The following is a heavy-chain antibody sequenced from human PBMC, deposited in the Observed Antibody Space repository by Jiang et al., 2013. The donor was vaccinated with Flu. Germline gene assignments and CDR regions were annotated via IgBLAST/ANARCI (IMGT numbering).Heavy chain of an antibody. CDR2: IKHDGSVK. CDR1: GLTFSRYW. Sequence: VQLLESGGGLVQPGGSLRLSCAASGLTFSRYWMTWVRQAPGKGLEWVANIKHDGSVKNYVDSVKGRFTISRDNAKNSLHLQMNSLRAEDTAVYFCAGDKDGGGFDPWGQGTLVTVSS. CDR3: AGDKDGGGFDP. D-gene: IGHD2-15*01. V-gene: IGHV3-7*01. J-gene: IGHJ5*02.